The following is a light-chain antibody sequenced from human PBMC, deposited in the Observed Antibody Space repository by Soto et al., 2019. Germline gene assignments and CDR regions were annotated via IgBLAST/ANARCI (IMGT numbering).Light chain of an antibody. CDR3: AAWDDSLSGPV. V-gene: IGLV1-47*01. CDR2: RNN. J-gene: IGLJ7*01. CDR1: SSNIGGNY. Sequence: QSVLTQPPSASGTPGQRVTISCSGSSSNIGGNYVYWYQQLPGTAPNLLIYRNNQRPPGVHDRFSGSKSGTSASLAISGLRSEDEADYYCAAWDDSLSGPVFGGGTQLTVL.